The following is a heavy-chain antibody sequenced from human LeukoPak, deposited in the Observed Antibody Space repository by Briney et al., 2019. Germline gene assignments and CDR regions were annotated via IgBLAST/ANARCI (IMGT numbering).Heavy chain of an antibody. CDR1: GYTFTSYG. J-gene: IGHJ4*02. Sequence: ASVKVSCKASGYTFTSYGISWVRQAPGQGLEWMGRIIPIFGTANYAQKFQGRVTITTDESTSTAYMELSSLRSEDTAVYYCARAKTYYYDSSGLLPDYWGQGTLVTVSS. CDR3: ARAKTYYYDSSGLLPDY. D-gene: IGHD3-22*01. V-gene: IGHV1-69*05. CDR2: IIPIFGTA.